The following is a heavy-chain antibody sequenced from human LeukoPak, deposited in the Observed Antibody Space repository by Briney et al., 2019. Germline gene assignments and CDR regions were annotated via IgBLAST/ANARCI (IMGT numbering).Heavy chain of an antibody. D-gene: IGHD3-16*01. CDR2: IIPIFGTA. J-gene: IGHJ6*03. CDR3: ARTYYDYVGFYYYYYMDI. CDR1: GGTFSSYA. V-gene: IGHV1-69*06. Sequence: SVKVSCKASGGTFSSYAISWVRQAPGQGLEWMGGIIPIFGTANYAQKFQGRLTITADKSTSTAYMELSSLRSEDTAVYYCARTYYDYVGFYYYYYMDIWGKGTTVTVSS.